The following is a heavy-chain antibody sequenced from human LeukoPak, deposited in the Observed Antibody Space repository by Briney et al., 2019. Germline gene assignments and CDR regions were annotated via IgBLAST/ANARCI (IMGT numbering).Heavy chain of an antibody. Sequence: GGSLRLSCAASGFTFSTYSMNWVRQAPGKGLVWVSHINSDGSSTRYADSVKGRFTISRDNAKNTLYLQMNSLSAEDTAVYYCARVAGWAPFDYWGQGTLVTVSS. CDR1: GFTFSTYS. CDR3: ARVAGWAPFDY. J-gene: IGHJ4*02. D-gene: IGHD6-19*01. CDR2: INSDGSST. V-gene: IGHV3-74*01.